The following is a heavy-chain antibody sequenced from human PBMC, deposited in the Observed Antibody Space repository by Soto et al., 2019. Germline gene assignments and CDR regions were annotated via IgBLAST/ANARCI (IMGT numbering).Heavy chain of an antibody. CDR3: AREDCSSTSCRGFDY. CDR2: INPNSGGT. CDR1: GYTFTGYY. J-gene: IGHJ4*02. D-gene: IGHD2-2*01. V-gene: IGHV1-2*04. Sequence: QVQLVQSGAEVKKPGASVKVSCKASGYTFTGYYMHWVRQAPGQGLEWMGWINPNSGGTNYAQKFQGWVTMTRDTSISTAYMELSRLRSDDTAVYYCAREDCSSTSCRGFDYWGQGTLVTASS.